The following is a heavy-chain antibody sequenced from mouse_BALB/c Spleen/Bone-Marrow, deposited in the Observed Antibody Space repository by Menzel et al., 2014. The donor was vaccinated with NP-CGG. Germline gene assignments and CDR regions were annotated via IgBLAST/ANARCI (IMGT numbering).Heavy chain of an antibody. V-gene: IGHV1-54*01. Sequence: QVQLQQSGVELVRPGTSVKVSCKASGYAFTNYWIEWVKQRPGQGLEWIGVINPGSGGINYNEKFRGKATLTADKSSNTAYMQLSSLTSDDSAVYFCARELGRGFAYWGQGTLVTVSA. CDR3: ARELGRGFAY. J-gene: IGHJ3*01. CDR1: GYAFTNYW. CDR2: INPGSGGI. D-gene: IGHD4-1*01.